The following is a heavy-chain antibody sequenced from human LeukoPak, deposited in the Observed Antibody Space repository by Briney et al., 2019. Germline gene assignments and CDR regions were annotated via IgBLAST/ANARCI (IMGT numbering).Heavy chain of an antibody. V-gene: IGHV4-38-2*02. CDR1: GYSISSGYY. D-gene: IGHD5-24*01. J-gene: IGHJ4*02. CDR3: ARLYLPATRFAY. Sequence: SETLSLTCTVSGYSISSGYYWGWILQPPGKGLEWIGSIYHSGRTFYNPSLNSPVTISVYTSKNQFSLKLTSVTTADTAVYYCARLYLPATRFAYWGQGTLVTVSS. CDR2: IYHSGRT.